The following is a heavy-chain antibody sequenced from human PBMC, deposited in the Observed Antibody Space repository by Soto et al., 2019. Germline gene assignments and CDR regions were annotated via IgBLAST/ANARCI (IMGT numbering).Heavy chain of an antibody. D-gene: IGHD2-21*02. CDR2: VYHTGDT. Sequence: SETLSLTCGVSGGTVASSHWWSWVRQSPGRGLEWIGNVYHTGDTNFNPSLQSRVTFSVDESNNQFSLRLTSVTAADTAVYFCAREIVTAGGNNYFDPWGPGTLVTVSS. V-gene: IGHV4-4*02. J-gene: IGHJ5*02. CDR3: AREIVTAGGNNYFDP. CDR1: GGTVASSHW.